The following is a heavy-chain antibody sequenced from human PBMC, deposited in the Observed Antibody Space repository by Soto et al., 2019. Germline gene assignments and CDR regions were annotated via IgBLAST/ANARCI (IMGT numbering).Heavy chain of an antibody. D-gene: IGHD1-7*01. Sequence: GESLTIACKGSGYSFTSYWIGWVRQMPGKGLEWMGIIYPGDSDTRYSPSFQGQVTISADKSISTAYLQWSSLKASDTAMYYCATQTGTTSRWFDPWGQGTLVTVSS. CDR2: IYPGDSDT. V-gene: IGHV5-51*01. CDR3: ATQTGTTSRWFDP. J-gene: IGHJ5*02. CDR1: GYSFTSYW.